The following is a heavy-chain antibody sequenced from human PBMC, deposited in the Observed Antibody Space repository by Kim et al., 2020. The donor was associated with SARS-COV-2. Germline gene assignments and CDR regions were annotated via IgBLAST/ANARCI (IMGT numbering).Heavy chain of an antibody. J-gene: IGHJ5*02. CDR3: AILVRGYDYWFDP. V-gene: IGHV4-31*03. CDR2: IYYSGST. D-gene: IGHD5-12*01. CDR1: GGSISSGGYY. Sequence: SETLSLTCTVSGGSISSGGYYWSWIRQHPGKGLEWIGYIYYSGSTYYNPSLKSRVTISVDTSKNQFSLKLSSVTAADTAVYYCAILVRGYDYWFDPWGQGTLVTVSS.